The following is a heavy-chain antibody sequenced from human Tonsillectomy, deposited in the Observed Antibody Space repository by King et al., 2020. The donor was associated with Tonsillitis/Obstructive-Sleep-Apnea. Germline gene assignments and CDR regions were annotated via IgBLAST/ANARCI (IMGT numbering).Heavy chain of an antibody. Sequence: VQLVESGGGLVQSGRSLRLSCTASGFTFGDYAMSWVRQAPGEGLEWVGFIRSKAYGGTTEYAASVKGTFTISRDDSKSIAYLQMNSLKTEDTAVYYCTRGPAKGGDPSKYYIFDYWGQGALVTVSS. V-gene: IGHV3-49*04. J-gene: IGHJ4*02. CDR2: IRSKAYGGTT. CDR3: TRGPAKGGDPSKYYIFDY. D-gene: IGHD2-21*02. CDR1: GFTFGDYA.